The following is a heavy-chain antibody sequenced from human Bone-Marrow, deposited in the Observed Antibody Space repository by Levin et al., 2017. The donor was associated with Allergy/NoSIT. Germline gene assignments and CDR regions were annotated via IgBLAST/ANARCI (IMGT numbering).Heavy chain of an antibody. V-gene: IGHV3-23*01. CDR1: GFTFSSYA. CDR2: ILDTGTTT. D-gene: IGHD2-2*02. J-gene: IGHJ4*02. CDR3: ATPACSASSCYRGLLDY. Sequence: GGSLRLSCAASGFTFSSYAMSWVRLPPGKGLEWVSSILDTGTTTFYADSVKGRFTISRDNSKNTLYLQMNSLRAEDTAVYYCATPACSASSCYRGLLDYWGRGTLVAVSS.